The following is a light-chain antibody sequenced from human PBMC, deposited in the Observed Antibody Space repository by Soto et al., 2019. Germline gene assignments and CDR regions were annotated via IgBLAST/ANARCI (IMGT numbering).Light chain of an antibody. CDR1: QGVSSSY. J-gene: IGKJ2*01. V-gene: IGKV3-20*01. CDR3: EQYGSSPQT. CDR2: GAS. Sequence: ENVLTQSPGTLSLSPGQRATLSCRASQGVSSSYLAWYQHRPGQAPRFLIYGASNRATGIPDRFSGSGSGTDFTLTISRLEPEDFAQYYCEQYGSSPQTFGQGTKLEIK.